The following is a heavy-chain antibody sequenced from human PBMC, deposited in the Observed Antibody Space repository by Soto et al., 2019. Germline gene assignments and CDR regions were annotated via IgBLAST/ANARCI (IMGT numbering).Heavy chain of an antibody. J-gene: IGHJ5*02. D-gene: IGHD3-10*01. V-gene: IGHV3-23*01. CDR1: AFTFSRFA. CDR2: ISGGGDNT. CDR3: AKGLSGSGAYQWFDP. Sequence: EVQLLESGGGLVQPGGSLRLSCAASAFTFSRFAMSWVRQTPGKGLEWVSAISGGGDNTFYADSVKGRFTISRDNSKNTLYLQMNGLRVEDTAVYYCAKGLSGSGAYQWFDPWGQGTLVTVSS.